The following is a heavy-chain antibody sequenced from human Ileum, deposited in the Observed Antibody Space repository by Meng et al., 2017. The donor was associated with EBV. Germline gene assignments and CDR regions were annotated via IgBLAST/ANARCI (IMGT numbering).Heavy chain of an antibody. CDR3: ARIPYGDIYSAYFDY. V-gene: IGHV4-4*02. CDR1: GGSVNGHPW. J-gene: IGHJ4*02. D-gene: IGHD2-21*02. Sequence: QGHAQVSGPDLVTPSGTWSLPRTVSGGSVNGHPWVSSVRQPPGEGLEWIGQIYHSGATNYNPSLKSRVTISVDTSENQFSLELNSVTAADTAVYYCARIPYGDIYSAYFDYWSPGTLVTVSS. CDR2: IYHSGAT.